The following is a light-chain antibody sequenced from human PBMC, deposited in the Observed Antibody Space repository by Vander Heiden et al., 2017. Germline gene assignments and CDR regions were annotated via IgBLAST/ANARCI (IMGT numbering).Light chain of an antibody. Sequence: EIVMTQSPDSLSVSPGERATLSCRASQSVRSNLAWYQQKAGQAPRLLIYGASTRATGIPARFSGSGSGTEFTLTISSLQSEDIAVYCCQQYDNWPLITFSGGTKVEIK. CDR3: QQYDNWPLIT. V-gene: IGKV3-15*01. J-gene: IGKJ4*01. CDR1: QSVRSN. CDR2: GAS.